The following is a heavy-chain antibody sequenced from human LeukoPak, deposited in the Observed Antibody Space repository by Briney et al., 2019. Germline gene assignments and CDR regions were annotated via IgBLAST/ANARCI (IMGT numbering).Heavy chain of an antibody. CDR1: GFTFSNYG. V-gene: IGHV3-33*01. J-gene: IGHJ4*01. D-gene: IGHD3-22*01. CDR3: ARDWSGGSSGYIDY. CDR2: IWSDGSNK. Sequence: PGGSLRLSCAASGFTFSNYGIHWVRQAAGKGLEWVAVIWSDGSNKYYAESVKGRFTISRDNSKNTLDLQMDSLRADDTAVYYCARDWSGGSSGYIDYWGHGTLVTVSS.